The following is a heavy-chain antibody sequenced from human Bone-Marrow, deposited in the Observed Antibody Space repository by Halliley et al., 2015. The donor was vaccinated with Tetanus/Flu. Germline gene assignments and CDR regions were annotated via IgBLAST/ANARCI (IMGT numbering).Heavy chain of an antibody. Sequence: CAGSGFTFTRYGMSWVRQAPGKGLEWVSGITTSGDITYYADSVKGRFTISRDNSKNTLYLQMNSLRAGDTAVYYCARPSVDSSPRTWFDPWGQGTLVTVS. D-gene: IGHD6-13*01. CDR3: ARPSVDSSPRTWFDP. J-gene: IGHJ5*02. CDR1: GFTFTRYG. V-gene: IGHV3-23*01. CDR2: ITTSGDIT.